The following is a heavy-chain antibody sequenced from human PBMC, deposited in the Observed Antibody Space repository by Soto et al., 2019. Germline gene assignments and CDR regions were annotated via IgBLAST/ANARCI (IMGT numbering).Heavy chain of an antibody. CDR2: ISYDETNK. Sequence: QVQLVESGGGVVQPGGSLRLSCAASGFSFSTYGMHWVRQAPGKGLEWVAVISYDETNKYYAESVKGRFTISRDNSKHTLDLEMNSLRVEETAVYYCAKATGTNYDGFDSWGQGTLVTVSS. CDR1: GFSFSTYG. J-gene: IGHJ4*02. V-gene: IGHV3-30*18. CDR3: AKATGTNYDGFDS. D-gene: IGHD1-7*01.